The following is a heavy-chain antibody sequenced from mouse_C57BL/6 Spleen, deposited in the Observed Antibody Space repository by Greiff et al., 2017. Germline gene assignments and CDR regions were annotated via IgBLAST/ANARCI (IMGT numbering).Heavy chain of an antibody. D-gene: IGHD1-1*01. V-gene: IGHV1-82*01. CDR2: IYPGDGDT. CDR3: ARGLYGSSYEYFDY. CDR1: GYAFSSSW. Sequence: LEESGPELVKPGASVKISCKASGYAFSSSWMNWVKQRPGKGLEWIGRIYPGDGDTNYNGKFKGKATLTADKSSSTAYMPLSSLTSEDSAVDFCARGLYGSSYEYFDYWGQGTTLTVSS. J-gene: IGHJ2*01.